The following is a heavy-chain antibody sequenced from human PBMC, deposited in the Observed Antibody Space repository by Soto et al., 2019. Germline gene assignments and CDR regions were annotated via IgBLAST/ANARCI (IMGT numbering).Heavy chain of an antibody. CDR1: GGSFSGYY. Sequence: SETLSLTCAVYGGSFSGYYWSWIRQPPGKGLEWIGEINHSGSTNYNPSLKSRVTISVDTSKNQFSLKPSSVTAADTAVYYCARAPGKRTRDYWYFDLWGRGTLVTVSS. J-gene: IGHJ2*01. CDR3: ARAPGKRTRDYWYFDL. V-gene: IGHV4-34*01. CDR2: INHSGST.